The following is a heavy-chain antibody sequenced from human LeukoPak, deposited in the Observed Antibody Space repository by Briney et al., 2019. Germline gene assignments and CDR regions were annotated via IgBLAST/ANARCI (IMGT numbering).Heavy chain of an antibody. V-gene: IGHV3-7*03. CDR1: GFPFSSYW. D-gene: IGHD3-10*01. CDR2: IKQDGSKK. Sequence: GGSLRLSCVASGFPFSSYWMTWVRQAPGKGLEWVANIKQDGSKKSYVDSVKGRFTISRDNAKNSLYLQMDSLRAEDTAVYYCANSRGHGSGNLWGQGTLVTVSS. CDR3: ANSRGHGSGNL. J-gene: IGHJ5*02.